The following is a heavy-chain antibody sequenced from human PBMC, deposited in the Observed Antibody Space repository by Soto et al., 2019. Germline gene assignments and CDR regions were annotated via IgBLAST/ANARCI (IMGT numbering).Heavy chain of an antibody. CDR2: INAGNGNT. V-gene: IGHV1-3*01. D-gene: IGHD6-13*01. J-gene: IGHJ4*02. Sequence: ASVKVSCKASGNTFTSYSVYWVRQAPGQGLEWMGWINAGNGNTRYSQKFQDRVTITRDTSASKVYMELSSLRSEDTAVYYCARDRYSSSWYVGAFDYWGQGTLVTVS. CDR3: ARDRYSSSWYVGAFDY. CDR1: GNTFTSYS.